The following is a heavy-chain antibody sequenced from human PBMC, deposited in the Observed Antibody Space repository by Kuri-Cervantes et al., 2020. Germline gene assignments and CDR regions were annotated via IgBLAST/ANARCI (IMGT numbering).Heavy chain of an antibody. CDR1: GFTFSSYA. J-gene: IGHJ5*01. CDR2: ISGSGGST. CDR3: ATRGHSIGWFDC. D-gene: IGHD6-19*01. V-gene: IGHV3-23*01. Sequence: GGSLRRSCASSGFTFSSYARSWVRQAPGKGLECVSAISGSGGSTYYADSVRGRFTISSDNSKNTLYLQIKNLRAEDTAVYYCATRGHSIGWFDCWGQGALVTVSS.